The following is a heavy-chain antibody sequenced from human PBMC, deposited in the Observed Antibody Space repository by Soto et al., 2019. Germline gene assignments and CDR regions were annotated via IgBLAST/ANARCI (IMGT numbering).Heavy chain of an antibody. CDR1: GAALNSGNYY. CDR2: IYVTGAV. D-gene: IGHD2-21*01. Sequence: SETLSLTCSVSGAALNSGNYYWSWICQVPGKGLEWIGHIYVTGAVDYNPSLRDRITISQDTSERQFSLNLRLVTAADTAVYYCARLRIATNNYKWFDPWGQGTLVTVSS. J-gene: IGHJ5*02. V-gene: IGHV4-31*03. CDR3: ARLRIATNNYKWFDP.